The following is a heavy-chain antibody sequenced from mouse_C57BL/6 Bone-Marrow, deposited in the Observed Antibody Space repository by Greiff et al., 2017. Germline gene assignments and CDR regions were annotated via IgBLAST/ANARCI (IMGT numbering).Heavy chain of an antibody. CDR3: ARYYGSTYFDY. V-gene: IGHV1-20*01. Sequence: EVQLQQSGPELVKPGDSVKISCKASGYSFTGYFMNWVMQSHGKSLEWIGRINPYNGDTFYNQKFKGKATLTVDKSSSTAHMELLSLTSEDSAVYYCARYYGSTYFDYWGQGTTLTVSS. CDR2: INPYNGDT. J-gene: IGHJ2*01. D-gene: IGHD1-1*01. CDR1: GYSFTGYF.